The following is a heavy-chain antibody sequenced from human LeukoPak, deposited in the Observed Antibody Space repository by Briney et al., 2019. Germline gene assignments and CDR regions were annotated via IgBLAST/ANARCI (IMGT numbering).Heavy chain of an antibody. D-gene: IGHD2-2*02. V-gene: IGHV4-59*13. CDR2: IYYSGST. CDR1: GGSFSGYY. J-gene: IGHJ4*02. CDR3: ARGPPGWRVVPAAIVEMEY. Sequence: SETLSLTCAVYGGSFSGYYWSWIRQPPGKGLEWIGYIYYSGSTNYNPSLKSRVTISVDTSKNQFSLKLSSVTAADTAVYYCARGPPGWRVVPAAIVEMEYWGQGTLVTVSS.